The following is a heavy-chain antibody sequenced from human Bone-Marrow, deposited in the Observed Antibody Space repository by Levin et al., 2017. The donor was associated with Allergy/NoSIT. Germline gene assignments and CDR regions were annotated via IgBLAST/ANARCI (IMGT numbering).Heavy chain of an antibody. J-gene: IGHJ6*03. CDR3: AKTRYSNTGNYYYYMDV. V-gene: IGHV3-23*01. CDR2: FSHIAGHT. Sequence: AGESLKISCAASGFPFSITGMSWVRQAPGKGLEWVSTFSHIAGHTYYADSVKGRFTISRDNSKNELYLQASSLRAEDTAVYYCAKTRYSNTGNYYYYMDVWGKGTTVIVSS. CDR1: GFPFSITG. D-gene: IGHD4-11*01.